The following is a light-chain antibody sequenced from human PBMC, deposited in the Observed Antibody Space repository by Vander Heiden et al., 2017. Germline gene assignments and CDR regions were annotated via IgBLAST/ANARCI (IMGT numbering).Light chain of an antibody. CDR3: QQYFITPRT. CDR1: QSVLYTSNNKNY. CDR2: WAS. J-gene: IGKJ2*01. V-gene: IGKV4-1*01. Sequence: DIVMNRYPDSLAVSLGERATINCKSSQSVLYTSNNKNYLAWYQQKPGQPPKLLIYWASTRESGVPDRFSGSGSGTDFTLTISSLQAEDVAVYYCQQYFITPRTFGQGTKLEI.